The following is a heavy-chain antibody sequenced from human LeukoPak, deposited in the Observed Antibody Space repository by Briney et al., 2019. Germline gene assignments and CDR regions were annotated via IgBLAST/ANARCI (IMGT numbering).Heavy chain of an antibody. CDR3: ARESTKYGAYVSGFDF. J-gene: IGHJ3*01. D-gene: IGHD4-17*01. CDR2: IMQDGSEK. Sequence: GGSLRLSCIASGFTFSSHWMNWVRQAPGKGLEWVANIMQDGSEKYYVDSVKGRFIISSDNAKNSLYLQMNSLRAEDTAVYYCARESTKYGAYVSGFDFWGQGTMVTVSS. CDR1: GFTFSSHW. V-gene: IGHV3-7*01.